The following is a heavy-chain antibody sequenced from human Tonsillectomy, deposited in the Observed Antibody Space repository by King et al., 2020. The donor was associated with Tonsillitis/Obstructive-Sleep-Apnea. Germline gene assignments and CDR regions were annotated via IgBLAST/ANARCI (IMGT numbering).Heavy chain of an antibody. CDR1: GFTFGDYA. CDR2: IRSKPYGGTT. Sequence: VQLVESGGGLVQPGRSLRLSCTASGFTFGDYAMSWVRQAPGKGLEWVGFIRSKPYGGTTEYAASVKGRFTISRDDSKSIAYLQMNSLKTEDTAVYYCTSAPVASGAYNDYFDYWGQGTLVTVSS. CDR3: TSAPVASGAYNDYFDY. V-gene: IGHV3-49*04. D-gene: IGHD6-19*01. J-gene: IGHJ4*02.